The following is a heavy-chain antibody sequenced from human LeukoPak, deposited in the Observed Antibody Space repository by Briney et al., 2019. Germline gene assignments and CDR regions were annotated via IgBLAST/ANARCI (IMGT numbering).Heavy chain of an antibody. CDR3: TTSDIVPEVIARNYFDA. Sequence: SLRLSCAASGLTFSSYAMSWVRQAPGKGLEWVGHIKSRKHGGTTDYAAPVKGRFTISRDDSKNTLYLQMNSLQTEDTAVYYCTTSDIVPEVIARNYFDAWGQGTLVTASS. V-gene: IGHV3-15*01. CDR1: GLTFSSYA. D-gene: IGHD2-8*01. J-gene: IGHJ5*02. CDR2: IKSRKHGGTT.